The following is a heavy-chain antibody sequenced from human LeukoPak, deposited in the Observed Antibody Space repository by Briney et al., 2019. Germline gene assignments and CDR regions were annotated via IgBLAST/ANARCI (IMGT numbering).Heavy chain of an antibody. CDR1: GGSISSSSYY. CDR2: IYYSGST. D-gene: IGHD2-8*01. CDR3: ARHLSIFGVIDGRFDP. J-gene: IGHJ5*02. Sequence: SETLSLTCTVSGGSISSSSYYWGWIRQPPGKELEWIGSIYYSGSTYYNPSLKSRVTISVDTSKNQFSLKLSSVTAADTAVYYCARHLSIFGVIDGRFDPWGQGTLVTVSS. V-gene: IGHV4-39*01.